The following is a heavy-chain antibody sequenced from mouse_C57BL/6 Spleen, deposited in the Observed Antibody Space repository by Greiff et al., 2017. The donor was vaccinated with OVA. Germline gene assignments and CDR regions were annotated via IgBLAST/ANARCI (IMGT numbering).Heavy chain of an antibody. V-gene: IGHV1-61*01. CDR1: GYTFTSYW. Sequence: QVQLQQPGAELVRPGSSVKLSCKASGYTFTSYWMDWVKQRPGQGLEWIGNIYPSDSETHYNQKFKDKATLTVDKSSSTAYMQLSSLTSEDSAVYYCARNYGNSYYFDYWGQGTTLTVSS. CDR3: ARNYGNSYYFDY. D-gene: IGHD2-1*01. CDR2: IYPSDSET. J-gene: IGHJ2*01.